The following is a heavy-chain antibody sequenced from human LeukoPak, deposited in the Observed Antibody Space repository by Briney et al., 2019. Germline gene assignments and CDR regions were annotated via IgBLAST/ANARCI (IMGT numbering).Heavy chain of an antibody. CDR1: GFTFSSYS. J-gene: IGHJ4*02. CDR2: ISSSSSYI. Sequence: GGSLRLSCAASGFTFSSYSMNWVRQAPGKGLEWVSSISSSSSYIYYADSVKGRFTISRDNAKNSLYLQMNSLRADDTAVYYCARGYDYVWGSYRLRGNFVDYWGQGTLVTVSS. CDR3: ARGYDYVWGSYRLRGNFVDY. D-gene: IGHD3-16*02. V-gene: IGHV3-21*01.